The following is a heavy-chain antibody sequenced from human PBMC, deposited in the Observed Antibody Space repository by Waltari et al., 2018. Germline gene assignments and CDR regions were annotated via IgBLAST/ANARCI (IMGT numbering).Heavy chain of an antibody. D-gene: IGHD3-22*01. J-gene: IGHJ4*02. V-gene: IGHV3-21*01. CDR2: ISSSSSYI. CDR1: GCTFSRYS. Sequence: EVQLVESGGGLVKPGGSLRLSGAATGCTFSRYSMNWVRQAPGKGLEWVSSISSSSSYIYYADSVKGRFTISRDNAKNSLYLQMNSLRAEDTAVYYCAGSPSVYQTEFDYWGQGTLVTVSS. CDR3: AGSPSVYQTEFDY.